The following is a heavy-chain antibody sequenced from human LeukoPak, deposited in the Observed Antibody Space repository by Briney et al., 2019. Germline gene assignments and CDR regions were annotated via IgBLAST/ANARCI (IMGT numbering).Heavy chain of an antibody. CDR2: ISGSGGST. J-gene: IGHJ6*03. V-gene: IGHV3-23*01. CDR1: GFNFSSYA. CDR3: AKGPAAAIYYMDV. Sequence: GGSLRLSCAASGFNFSSYAMSWVRQAPGKGLEWVSAISGSGGSTYYADSVKGRFTISRDNSKNTLYLQMNSLRAEDTAVYYCAKGPAAAIYYMDVWGKGTTVTVSS. D-gene: IGHD2-2*01.